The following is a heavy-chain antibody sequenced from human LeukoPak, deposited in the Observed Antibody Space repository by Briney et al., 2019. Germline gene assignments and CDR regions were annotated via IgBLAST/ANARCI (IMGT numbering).Heavy chain of an antibody. Sequence: WETLSLSCRVSGGSIRSLGFSWGWIRQPPGKGLEWIASMYYTGTTYYNPSLKSRVTMSVDTSKNQFSLNLTSVTAADTAVFYCARFDSDCAGRGSSDPWGQGTLVTVSS. CDR1: GGSIRSLGFS. D-gene: IGHD6-6*01. V-gene: IGHV4-39*07. CDR2: MYYTGTT. J-gene: IGHJ5*02. CDR3: ARFDSDCAGRGSSDP.